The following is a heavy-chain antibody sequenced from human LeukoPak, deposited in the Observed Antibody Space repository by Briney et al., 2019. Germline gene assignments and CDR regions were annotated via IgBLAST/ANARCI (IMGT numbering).Heavy chain of an antibody. CDR1: GGSISSYY. CDR2: IYYSGST. J-gene: IGHJ3*02. CDR3: ARWVYGDYGGEGLIAFDI. Sequence: SETLSLTCTVSGGSISSYYWGWIRQPPGKGLEWIGSIYYSGSTYYNPSLKSRVTISVDTSKNQFSLKLSSVTAADTAVYYCARWVYGDYGGEGLIAFDIWGQGTMVTVSS. D-gene: IGHD4-17*01. V-gene: IGHV4-39*07.